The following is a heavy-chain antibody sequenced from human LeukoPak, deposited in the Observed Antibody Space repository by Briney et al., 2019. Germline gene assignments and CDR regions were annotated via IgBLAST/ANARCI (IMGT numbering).Heavy chain of an antibody. CDR3: ARHGHYYDTSGYYSIPDF. V-gene: IGHV4-59*08. J-gene: IGHJ4*02. Sequence: PSETLSLTCTVSGGSISSYYWSWIRQPPGKGLEWIGSIYYSGSTNYNPSLKSRVTISVDTSKNQISLKLSSVTAADTAVYYCARHGHYYDTSGYYSIPDFWGQGTLVTVSS. D-gene: IGHD3-22*01. CDR2: IYYSGST. CDR1: GGSISSYY.